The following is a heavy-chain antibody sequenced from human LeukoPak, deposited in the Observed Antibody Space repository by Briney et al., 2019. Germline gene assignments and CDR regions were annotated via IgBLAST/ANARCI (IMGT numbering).Heavy chain of an antibody. CDR3: ARSDSSGYYYLDY. D-gene: IGHD3-22*01. CDR1: GGSISSHY. Sequence: SETLSLTCTASGGSISSHYWSWIRQPAGKGLEWIGRIYTSGSTNYNPSLKSRVTMSVDTSKNQFSLKLSSVTAADTAVYYCARSDSSGYYYLDYWGQGTLVTVSS. J-gene: IGHJ4*02. V-gene: IGHV4-4*07. CDR2: IYTSGST.